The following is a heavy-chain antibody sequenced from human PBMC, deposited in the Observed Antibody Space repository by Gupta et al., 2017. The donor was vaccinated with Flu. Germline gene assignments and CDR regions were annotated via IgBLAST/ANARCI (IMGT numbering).Heavy chain of an antibody. CDR2: ISETSYYI. Sequence: EVQLLESGGGLVQPGGSLRLSCTASGFPFSSHSMVWVRQAPGKGLEWISAISETSYYIYYADSVKGRFTISRDNSKNTLFLQLTALRAEDTAIYYCANKLPHRPPQLYPIDHWGQGTLVTVSS. CDR1: GFPFSSHS. D-gene: IGHD3-16*02. CDR3: ANKLPHRPPQLYPIDH. V-gene: IGHV3-23*01. J-gene: IGHJ4*02.